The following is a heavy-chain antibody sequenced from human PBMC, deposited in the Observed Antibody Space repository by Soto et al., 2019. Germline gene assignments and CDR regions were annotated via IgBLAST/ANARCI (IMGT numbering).Heavy chain of an antibody. CDR3: ARDGGYSGYDYNCCNP. V-gene: IGHV1-46*01. CDR1: GYTFTSYY. D-gene: IGHD5-12*01. Sequence: QVQLVQSGAEVKKPGASVKVSCKASGYTFTSYYMHWVRLAPAQGLEWMGIINPSGGSTSYAQKYQGRVMITRDTSTSTVVMELISVRSEDTAVYYCARDGGYSGYDYNCCNPWGQGTLFTVSS. CDR2: INPSGGST. J-gene: IGHJ5*02.